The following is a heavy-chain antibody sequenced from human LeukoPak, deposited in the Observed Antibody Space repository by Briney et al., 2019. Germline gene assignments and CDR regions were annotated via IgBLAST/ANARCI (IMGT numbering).Heavy chain of an antibody. D-gene: IGHD3-22*01. Sequence: GGSLRLSCTTSGFSFGVYAMSWVRQAPGKGLEWVGFIRSKAYGGTPDYAASVTGRFTISRDDSKRSVYLQMNSLKTEDPPIYNCMVSVYYVYSGYSPATLTGHDYWGLGTLVTVSS. CDR1: GFSFGVYA. CDR3: MVSVYYVYSGYSPATLTGHDY. J-gene: IGHJ4*02. CDR2: IRSKAYGGTP. V-gene: IGHV3-49*04.